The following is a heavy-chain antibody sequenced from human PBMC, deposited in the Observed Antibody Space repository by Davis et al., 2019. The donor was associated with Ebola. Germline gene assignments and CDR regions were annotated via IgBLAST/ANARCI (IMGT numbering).Heavy chain of an antibody. CDR2: ISSSSSYI. CDR3: AREYCSSTSCYKGRGVPDY. CDR1: GFTFSSYS. Sequence: GESLKISCAASGFTFSSYSMNWVRQAPGKGLEWFSSISSSSSYIYYADSVKGRFTISRDNSKNTLYLQMNSLRAEDTAVYYCAREYCSSTSCYKGRGVPDYWGQGTLVTVSS. V-gene: IGHV3-21*01. D-gene: IGHD2-2*02. J-gene: IGHJ4*02.